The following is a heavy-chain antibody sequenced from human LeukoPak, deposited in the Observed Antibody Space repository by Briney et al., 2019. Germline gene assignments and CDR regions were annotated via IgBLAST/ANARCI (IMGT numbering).Heavy chain of an antibody. CDR2: IYHSGST. CDR3: ARATHIVVVTATNNLFDP. CDR1: GGSISSSNW. Sequence: KPSETLSLTCAVSGGSISSSNWWSWVRQPPGKGLEWIGEIYHSGSTNYNPSLKSRVTISVDKSKNQFSLKLSSVTAADTAVYYCARATHIVVVTATNNLFDPWGQGTLVTVSS. D-gene: IGHD2-21*02. V-gene: IGHV4-4*02. J-gene: IGHJ5*02.